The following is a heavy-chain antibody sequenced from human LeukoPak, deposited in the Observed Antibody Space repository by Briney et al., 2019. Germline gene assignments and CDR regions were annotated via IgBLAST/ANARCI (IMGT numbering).Heavy chain of an antibody. CDR3: ANFGEGYYDSRTRFDY. V-gene: IGHV3-53*01. CDR2: IYSGGST. D-gene: IGHD3-22*01. CDR1: GFTVSSNY. J-gene: IGHJ4*02. Sequence: GGSLRLSCAASGFTVSSNYMSWVRQAPGKGLEWVSVIYSGGSTYYADSVKGRFTISRDNSKNTLYLQMNSLRAEDTAVYYCANFGEGYYDSRTRFDYWGQGTLVTVSS.